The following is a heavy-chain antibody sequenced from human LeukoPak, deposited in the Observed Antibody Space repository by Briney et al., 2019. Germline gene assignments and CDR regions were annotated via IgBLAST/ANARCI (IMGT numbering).Heavy chain of an antibody. J-gene: IGHJ4*02. CDR2: IHYTGTT. V-gene: IGHV4-59*11. D-gene: IGHD4-17*01. CDR3: ARAPTTVTYYFDY. Sequence: PSETLSLTCIVSGGSINNHYWTWIRQTPGKGLEWIGDIHYTGTTKYNPSLKSRVTISIDTSKNQFSLKLSSVTAADTAVYYCARAPTTVTYYFDYWGQGTLVTVSS. CDR1: GGSINNHY.